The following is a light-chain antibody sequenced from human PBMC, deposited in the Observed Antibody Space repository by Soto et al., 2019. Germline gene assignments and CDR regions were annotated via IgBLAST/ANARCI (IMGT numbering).Light chain of an antibody. V-gene: IGLV2-14*01. CDR3: SSYTSSSTLE. J-gene: IGLJ2*01. CDR1: SSDVGGYNY. CDR2: DVS. Sequence: QSALTQPASVSGSPGQSITISCTGTSSDVGGYNYVSWYQQHPGKAPKLMIYDVSNRPSGVSDRFSGCKSGNTASLTISGLEGEDEADYYCSSYTSSSTLEFGGGTKLTVL.